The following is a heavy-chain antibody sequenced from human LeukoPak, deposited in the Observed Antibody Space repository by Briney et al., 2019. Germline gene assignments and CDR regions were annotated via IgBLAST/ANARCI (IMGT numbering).Heavy chain of an antibody. Sequence: GASVKVSCKASGYTFTGYYMHWVRQAPGQGLEWMGRINPNSGGTNYAQKFQGRVTMTRDTSISTAYMELSGLRSDDTAVYYCAREWSWFGDHEGYFDYWGQGTLVTVSS. CDR3: AREWSWFGDHEGYFDY. V-gene: IGHV1-2*06. J-gene: IGHJ4*02. CDR1: GYTFTGYY. D-gene: IGHD3-10*01. CDR2: INPNSGGT.